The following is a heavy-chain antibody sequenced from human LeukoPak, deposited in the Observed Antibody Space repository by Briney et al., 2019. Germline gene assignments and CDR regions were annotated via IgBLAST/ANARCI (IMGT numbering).Heavy chain of an antibody. CDR1: GGTFSSYA. CDR2: IIPIFGIA. V-gene: IGHV1-69*05. J-gene: IGHJ4*02. Sequence: SVKVSCKASGGTFSSYAISWVRQAPGQGLEWMGRIIPIFGIANYAQKFQGRVTITTDESTSTAYMELSSLRSEDTAVYYCARATLRFFFYFDYWGQGTLVTVSS. CDR3: ARATLRFFFYFDY. D-gene: IGHD3-3*01.